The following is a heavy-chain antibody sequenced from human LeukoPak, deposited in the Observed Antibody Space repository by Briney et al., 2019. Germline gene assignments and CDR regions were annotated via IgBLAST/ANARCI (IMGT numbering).Heavy chain of an antibody. D-gene: IGHD5-24*01. V-gene: IGHV3-48*03. CDR1: GFTFSSYE. CDR2: ICSSGSTI. J-gene: IGHJ4*02. CDR3: ASSRRDGYNRIPNFDY. Sequence: GGSLRLSCAASGFTFSSYEMNWVRQAPGKGLEWVSYICSSGSTIYYADSVKGRFIISRDNAKNSLYLQMNSLRAEDTAVYYCASSRRDGYNRIPNFDYWGQGTLVTVSS.